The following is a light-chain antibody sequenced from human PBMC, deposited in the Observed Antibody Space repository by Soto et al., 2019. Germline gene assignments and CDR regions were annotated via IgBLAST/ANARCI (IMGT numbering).Light chain of an antibody. CDR2: DAS. CDR3: QQYNNWPPWT. CDR1: QSVSNN. V-gene: IGKV3-15*01. J-gene: IGKJ1*01. Sequence: EILMAQSPATLSVSPGERATLSCRASQSVSNNLAWYQQKPGQAPRLLIYDASTRATGIPARFSGSGSGTEFTLTIIGLQSADFAVYYCQQYNNWPPWTFGQGTKVEIK.